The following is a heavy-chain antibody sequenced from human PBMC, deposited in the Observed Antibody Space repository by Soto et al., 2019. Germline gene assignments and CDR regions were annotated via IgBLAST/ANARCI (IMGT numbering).Heavy chain of an antibody. Sequence: PSETLSLTCTVSGGSTSSGTYYWSWIRQHPGKGLEWIGYIYYSGGTYQNPSLKSRVTISLDTSKNQFSLKLSSVTAADTAIYYCAGDFRGYGRFDYWGQGTLVTAPQ. V-gene: IGHV4-31*03. CDR1: GGSTSSGTYY. CDR3: AGDFRGYGRFDY. J-gene: IGHJ4*02. D-gene: IGHD5-12*01. CDR2: IYYSGGT.